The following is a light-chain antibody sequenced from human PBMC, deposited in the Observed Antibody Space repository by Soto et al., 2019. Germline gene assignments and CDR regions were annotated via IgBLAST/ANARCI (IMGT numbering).Light chain of an antibody. V-gene: IGKV1-5*01. CDR1: QSISSW. CDR2: DVS. CDR3: QQHNSSPWT. J-gene: IGKJ1*01. Sequence: DIQMTQSPSTLSASVGDRVTISCRASQSISSWLAWYQQKPGKAPHLLIYDVSSLESGVPSRFSGRGSGTEFTLTIDGLQPDDFATYYCQQHNSSPWTFGQGTKVDIK.